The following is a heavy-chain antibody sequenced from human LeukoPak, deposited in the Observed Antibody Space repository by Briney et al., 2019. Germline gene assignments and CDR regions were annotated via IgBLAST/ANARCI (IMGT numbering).Heavy chain of an antibody. CDR1: GGSISSYY. D-gene: IGHD5-18*01. CDR3: ARRPGYSYGSYYYYYYMDV. V-gene: IGHV4-4*07. Sequence: SETLSLTCTVSGGSISSYYWSWIRQPAGKGLEWIGRIYTSGSTNYNPSLKSRVTMSVDTSKNQFSLKLSSVTAADTAVYYCARRPGYSYGSYYYYYYMDVWGKGTTVTISS. J-gene: IGHJ6*03. CDR2: IYTSGST.